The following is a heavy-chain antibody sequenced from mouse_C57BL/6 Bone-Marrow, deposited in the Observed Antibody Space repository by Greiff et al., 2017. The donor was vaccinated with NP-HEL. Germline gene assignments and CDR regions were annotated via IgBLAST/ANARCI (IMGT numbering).Heavy chain of an antibody. Sequence: QVQLKESGPGLVAPSQSLSITCTVSGFSLTSYGVSWVRQPPGKGLEWLGVIWGDGSTNYHSALISRLSISKDNYKSQVFLKLNSRQTDDAAAYYCAKARGLRRGYWYFDVWGTGTTVTVSS. D-gene: IGHD2-4*01. CDR2: IWGDGST. J-gene: IGHJ1*03. CDR3: AKARGLRRGYWYFDV. CDR1: GFSLTSYG. V-gene: IGHV2-3*01.